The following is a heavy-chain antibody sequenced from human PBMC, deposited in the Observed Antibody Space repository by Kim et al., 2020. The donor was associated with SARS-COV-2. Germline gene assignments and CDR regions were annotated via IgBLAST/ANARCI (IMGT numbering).Heavy chain of an antibody. CDR3: ARHLEEMATSLGAFDI. Sequence: SETLSLTCTVSGGSISSSSYYWGWIRQPPGKGLEWIGSIFYSGSTYYNPSLKSRVTISVDTSKNHFSLRLSSVTAADTAVFYCARHLEEMATSLGAFDIWGQGTMVTVSS. V-gene: IGHV4-39*01. D-gene: IGHD5-12*01. J-gene: IGHJ3*02. CDR2: IFYSGST. CDR1: GGSISSSSYY.